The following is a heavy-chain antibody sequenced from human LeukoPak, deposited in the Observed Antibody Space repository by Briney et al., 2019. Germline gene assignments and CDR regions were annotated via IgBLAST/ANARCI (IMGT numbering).Heavy chain of an antibody. Sequence: ASVKVSCKASGYTFTGYYIHWVRQAPGQGLEWMGWINPNSGGTNYAQNFQGRVTLTRDTSISTAYMELSRLRSEDTAVYYCATEQWLGTPYYFDYWGQGTLVTVSS. CDR2: INPNSGGT. J-gene: IGHJ4*02. CDR3: ATEQWLGTPYYFDY. D-gene: IGHD6-19*01. V-gene: IGHV1-2*02. CDR1: GYTFTGYY.